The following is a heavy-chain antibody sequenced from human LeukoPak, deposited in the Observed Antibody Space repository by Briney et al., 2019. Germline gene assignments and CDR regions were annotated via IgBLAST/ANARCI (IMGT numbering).Heavy chain of an antibody. J-gene: IGHJ4*02. V-gene: IGHV4-34*01. CDR1: GGSFSGYY. Sequence: PSETLSLTCAVYGGSFSGYYWSWLRQPPGKGLEWIGEINHSGSNNYNPSFKSRVTISVDTSKNQCSLKLSSVTAADTAVYYCAREELSLTTLTTGETDWGQGTLVTVSS. D-gene: IGHD4-17*01. CDR3: AREELSLTTLTTGETD. CDR2: INHSGSN.